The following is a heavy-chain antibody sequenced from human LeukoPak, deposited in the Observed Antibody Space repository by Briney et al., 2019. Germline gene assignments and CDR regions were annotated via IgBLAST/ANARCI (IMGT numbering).Heavy chain of an antibody. D-gene: IGHD1-26*01. CDR2: IKPDGSEK. CDR1: GFTFSSYS. Sequence: GGSLRLSCAASGFTFSSYSMNWVRQAPGKGLEWVANIKPDGSEKYSVDSVKGRFTISRDNAKNSLYLQMNSLRAEDTAVYYCARGDFDSGSYNDAFDIWGQGTMVTVS. CDR3: ARGDFDSGSYNDAFDI. J-gene: IGHJ3*02. V-gene: IGHV3-7*01.